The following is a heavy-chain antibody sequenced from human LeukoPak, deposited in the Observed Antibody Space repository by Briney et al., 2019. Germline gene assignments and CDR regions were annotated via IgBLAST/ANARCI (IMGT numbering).Heavy chain of an antibody. CDR3: AKDVSSSDSFDY. CDR2: ISGSGGST. CDR1: GFTFSSHA. J-gene: IGHJ4*02. D-gene: IGHD2-2*01. Sequence: PGGSLRLSCAASGFTFSSHAMSWVRQAPGKGLEWVSAISGSGGSTYYPDSVKGRFTIPSDNSKNTLYLQMNSLRAEDTAVYYCAKDVSSSDSFDYWGQGTLVTVSS. V-gene: IGHV3-23*01.